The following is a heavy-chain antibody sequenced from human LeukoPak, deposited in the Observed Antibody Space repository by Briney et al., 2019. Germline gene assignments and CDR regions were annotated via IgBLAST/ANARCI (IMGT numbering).Heavy chain of an antibody. J-gene: IGHJ4*02. CDR3: ARVGTERVGGVYYFDY. CDR1: GFTFSDYD. CDR2: IGTAGDT. V-gene: IGHV3-13*01. Sequence: GGSLSLACAASGFTFSDYDMSWVRQATGKGLEWVSAIGTAGDTYYTGSVKGRFTISRENAKNSLYLQINRLRDGDTAVYYCARVGTERVGGVYYFDYWGQGTLVTVSS. D-gene: IGHD1-1*01.